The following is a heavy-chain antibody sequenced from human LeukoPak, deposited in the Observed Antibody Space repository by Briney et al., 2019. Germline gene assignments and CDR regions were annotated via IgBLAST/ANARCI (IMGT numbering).Heavy chain of an antibody. CDR1: GGSISSVSAY. D-gene: IGHD6-6*01. CDR3: ARGYRSSSTLYSYYYYMDV. J-gene: IGHJ6*03. V-gene: IGHV4-61*02. CDR2: IYTSGST. Sequence: SQTLSLTCTASGGSISSVSAYWSWIRQPAGKGLEWIGRIYTSGSTNYNPSLKSRVTISVDTSKNQFSLQLSSVPAAATAVYYCARGYRSSSTLYSYYYYMDVWGTGTTVTVSS.